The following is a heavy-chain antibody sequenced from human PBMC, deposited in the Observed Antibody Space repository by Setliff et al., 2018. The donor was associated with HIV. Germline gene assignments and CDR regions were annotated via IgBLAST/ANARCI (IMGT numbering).Heavy chain of an antibody. V-gene: IGHV1-2*02. D-gene: IGHD6-13*01. CDR1: GYSLAGYP. CDR2: INPNSGDT. CDR3: ATDFFQLPTPHNPGAPGTYAFDI. Sequence: ASVKVSCKTSGYSLAGYPLHWVRQAPGQGLEWMGWINPNSGDTNYAQKFQGRVTMTRDTSLQTAYIELSRMRSDDTAVYYCATDFFQLPTPHNPGAPGTYAFDIWGQGTMVTVSS. J-gene: IGHJ3*02.